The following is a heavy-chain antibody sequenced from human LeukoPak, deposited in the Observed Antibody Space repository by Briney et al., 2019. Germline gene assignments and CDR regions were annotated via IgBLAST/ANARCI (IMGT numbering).Heavy chain of an antibody. D-gene: IGHD3-22*01. Sequence: GGSLRLSCAASGFTFSSYAMHWVRQAPGKGLEWVAVISYDGSIKYYADSVKGRFTISRDNSKNTLYLQMNSLRAEDTAVYYCARRESSGYLRYWGQGTMVTVSS. V-gene: IGHV3-30*01. CDR3: ARRESSGYLRY. J-gene: IGHJ3*01. CDR1: GFTFSSYA. CDR2: ISYDGSIK.